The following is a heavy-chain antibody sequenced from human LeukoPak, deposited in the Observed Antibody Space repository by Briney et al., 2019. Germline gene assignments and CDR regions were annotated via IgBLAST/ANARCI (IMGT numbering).Heavy chain of an antibody. CDR3: ATFEYCSGGSCNDY. CDR2: INPNSGGT. CDR1: GYYFSGFY. D-gene: IGHD2-15*01. V-gene: IGHV1-2*02. J-gene: IGHJ4*02. Sequence: ASVTVSCTASGYYFSGFYIHWVRQAPGRGLEWMGWINPNSGGTNYAQKFQGRVTMTEDTSTDTAYMELSSLRSEDTAVYYCATFEYCSGGSCNDYWGQGTLVTVSS.